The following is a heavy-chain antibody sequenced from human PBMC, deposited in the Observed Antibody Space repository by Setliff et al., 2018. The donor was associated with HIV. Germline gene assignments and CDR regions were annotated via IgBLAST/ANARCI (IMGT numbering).Heavy chain of an antibody. D-gene: IGHD3-10*01. V-gene: IGHV3-30*04. Sequence: GGSLRLSCAASGFTFSSYAMHWVRQAPGKGLEWVAVISYDGSNKYYADSVKGRFTISRDNSKNTLYLQMNSLGPEDTAVYYCARARTGVTMVRGAMSFWGQGTLVTVSS. J-gene: IGHJ4*02. CDR3: ARARTGVTMVRGAMSF. CDR2: ISYDGSNK. CDR1: GFTFSSYA.